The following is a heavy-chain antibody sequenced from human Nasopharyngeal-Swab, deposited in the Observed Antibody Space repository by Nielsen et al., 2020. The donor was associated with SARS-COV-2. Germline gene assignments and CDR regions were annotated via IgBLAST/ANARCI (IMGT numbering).Heavy chain of an antibody. CDR3: AKEQTSGWYEMGF. D-gene: IGHD6-19*01. J-gene: IGHJ4*02. CDR2: ISSNGGST. CDR1: GFTFSSYA. Sequence: GESLKISCSASGFTFSSYAMHWVRQAPGKGLEYVSAISSNGGSTYYADSVKGRFTISRDNSKNTLYLQMNSLRAEDTAVYYCAKEQTSGWYEMGFWGQGTLVTVSS. V-gene: IGHV3-64*04.